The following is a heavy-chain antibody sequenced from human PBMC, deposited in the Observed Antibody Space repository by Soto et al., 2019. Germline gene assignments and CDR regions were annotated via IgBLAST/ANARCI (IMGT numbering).Heavy chain of an antibody. Sequence: GASVKVSCKASGYTFTGYYMHWVRQAPGQGLEWMGWINPNSGGTNYAQKFQGRVTMTRDTSISTAYMELSRLRSDDTAVYYCAREYMLTGHTLYYYYALDVWGQGTTVTLS. CDR2: INPNSGGT. V-gene: IGHV1-2*02. D-gene: IGHD1-20*01. CDR1: GYTFTGYY. J-gene: IGHJ6*02. CDR3: AREYMLTGHTLYYYYALDV.